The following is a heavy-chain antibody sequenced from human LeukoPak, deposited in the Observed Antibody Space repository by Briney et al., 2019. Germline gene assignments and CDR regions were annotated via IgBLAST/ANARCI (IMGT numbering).Heavy chain of an antibody. V-gene: IGHV1-46*01. Sequence: ASVKVSCKASGYTFTSYYMHWVRQAPGQGLEWMGIINPSGGSTSYAQKSQGRVTMTRDTSTSTVYMELSSLRSEDTAVYYCARFCSGGSCYRDAPDYYYYGMDVWGQGTTVTVSS. J-gene: IGHJ6*02. CDR3: ARFCSGGSCYRDAPDYYYYGMDV. D-gene: IGHD2-15*01. CDR2: INPSGGST. CDR1: GYTFTSYY.